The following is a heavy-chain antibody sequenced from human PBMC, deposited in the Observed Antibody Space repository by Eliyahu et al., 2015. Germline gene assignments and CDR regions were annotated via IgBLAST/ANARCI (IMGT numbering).Heavy chain of an antibody. V-gene: IGHV5-51*01. CDR1: GYSFTSLW. CDR2: IYPGDSDT. Sequence: EVQLVQSGAEVXKPGESLKXSCKGSGYSFTSLWIAWVRQMPGKGLEWMGIIYPGDSDTRYSPSFQGQVTISADKSINTAYLQWNSLRASDTAMYYCACGPDYFDFWGQGTLVTVSS. J-gene: IGHJ4*02. CDR3: ACGPDYFDF.